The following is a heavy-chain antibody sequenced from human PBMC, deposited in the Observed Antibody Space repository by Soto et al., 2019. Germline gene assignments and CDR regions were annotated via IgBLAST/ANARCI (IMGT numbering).Heavy chain of an antibody. CDR1: GGSVSSGSYY. CDR3: SRQGDILTGYHYCFDY. V-gene: IGHV4-61*01. Sequence: SETLSLTCTVSGGSVSSGSYYWSWIRQPPGKGLEWFGYIYYSGGTNYNPSLKSRVTISVDTSKNQVSLKLYSVPAADTAVYYCSRQGDILTGYHYCFDYWGPGPLVPVSS. J-gene: IGHJ4*02. D-gene: IGHD3-9*01. CDR2: IYYSGGT.